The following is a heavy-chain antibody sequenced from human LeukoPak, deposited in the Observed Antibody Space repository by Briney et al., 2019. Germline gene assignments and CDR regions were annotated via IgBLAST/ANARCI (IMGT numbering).Heavy chain of an antibody. J-gene: IGHJ4*02. D-gene: IGHD3-10*01. CDR1: GFTFSSYG. V-gene: IGHV3-33*06. CDR2: IWYDGSNK. CDR3: AKDRGNYIRGEYGY. Sequence: TGRSLRLSCAASGFTFSSYGTHWVRQAPGKGLEWVAVIWYDGSNKYYADSVKGRFTISRDNSKNTLYLQMNSLRAEDTAVYYCAKDRGNYIRGEYGYWGQGTLVTVSS.